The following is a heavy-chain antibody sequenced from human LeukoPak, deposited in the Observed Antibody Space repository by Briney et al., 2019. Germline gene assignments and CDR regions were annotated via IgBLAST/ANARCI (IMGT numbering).Heavy chain of an antibody. Sequence: YWSXXRXXXGKGLEXIGEINHSGSTNYNPSLKSRVTISVDASKNQFSLKLSSVTAADTAVYYCARADSGSYYSYYFDYWGQGTLVTVSS. CDR3: ARADSGSYYSYYFDY. CDR1: Y. D-gene: IGHD1-26*01. CDR2: INHSGST. V-gene: IGHV4-34*01. J-gene: IGHJ4*02.